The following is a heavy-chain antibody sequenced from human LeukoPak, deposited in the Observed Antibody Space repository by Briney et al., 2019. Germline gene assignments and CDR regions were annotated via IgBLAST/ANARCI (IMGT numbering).Heavy chain of an antibody. D-gene: IGHD5-12*01. J-gene: IGHJ4*02. Sequence: GESLKISFKGSGYSFTSHWIGWVRQMPGKGLEWMGTIYPGDSDTRYSPSFRGQVTISVDKSISTAYLQWSSLKASDTAMYYCAKRHSGYDFFDYWGQGTLVTVSS. CDR2: IYPGDSDT. V-gene: IGHV5-51*01. CDR1: GYSFTSHW. CDR3: AKRHSGYDFFDY.